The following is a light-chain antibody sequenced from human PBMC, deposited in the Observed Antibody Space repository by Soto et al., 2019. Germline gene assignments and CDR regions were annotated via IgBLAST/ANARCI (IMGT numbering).Light chain of an antibody. V-gene: IGLV2-11*01. CDR3: CSYAGIYTV. CDR2: DVT. CDR1: NSDVSGYNY. J-gene: IGLJ3*02. Sequence: QSALTQPRSVSGSPGQSVTISCTGTNSDVSGYNYVSWYQQHPGKAPKLMIYDVTKRPSGVPDRFFGSKSGNTASLTISGLQADDDADYYCCSYAGIYTVFGGGTKLTVL.